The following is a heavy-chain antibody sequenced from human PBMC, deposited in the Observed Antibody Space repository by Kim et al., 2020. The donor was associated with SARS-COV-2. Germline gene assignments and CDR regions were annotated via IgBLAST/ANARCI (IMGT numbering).Heavy chain of an antibody. V-gene: IGHV3-23*01. CDR3: ARSAGPTIFGVVVMVD. Sequence: GGSLRLSCAASGFTFSNSAMTWVRQAPAKGLEWVSDIVGSGSSTLYADSVKGRFTISRDNFKNTLYLQMNSLRDEDTAVYYCARSAGPTIFGVVVMVDWGQGTLVTVSS. D-gene: IGHD3-3*01. CDR1: GFTFSNSA. J-gene: IGHJ4*02. CDR2: IVGSGSST.